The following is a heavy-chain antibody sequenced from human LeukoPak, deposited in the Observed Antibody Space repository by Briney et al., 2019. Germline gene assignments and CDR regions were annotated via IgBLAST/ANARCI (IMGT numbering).Heavy chain of an antibody. CDR3: ARLWFGELEYFHGMDV. Sequence: GEPLKISCRGSGYSFSDYWIGWVRQMPGKGLEWMGIIYPGDSDTRYSPSFQGQVTISADKSISTAYLQWSSLKASDTAIYYCARLWFGELEYFHGMDVWGQGTTVTVSS. CDR1: GYSFSDYW. CDR2: IYPGDSDT. D-gene: IGHD3-10*01. V-gene: IGHV5-51*01. J-gene: IGHJ6*02.